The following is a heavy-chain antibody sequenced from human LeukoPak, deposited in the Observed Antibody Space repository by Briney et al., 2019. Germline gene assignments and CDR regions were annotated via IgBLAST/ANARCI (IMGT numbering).Heavy chain of an antibody. D-gene: IGHD6-19*01. J-gene: IGHJ3*02. CDR3: ARALKIAVAGHDAFDI. V-gene: IGHV1-18*01. Sequence: ASVKVSCKTSGYTFISYGITWVRQAPGQGLEWMGWISAYNGNKRYAQKLQGRVTMTTDTFTTTAYMELRSLKFDDTAIYYCARALKIAVAGHDAFDIWGQGTMVTVSS. CDR2: ISAYNGNK. CDR1: GYTFISYG.